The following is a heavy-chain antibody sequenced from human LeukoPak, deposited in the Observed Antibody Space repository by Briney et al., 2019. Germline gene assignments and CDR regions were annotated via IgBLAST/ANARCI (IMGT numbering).Heavy chain of an antibody. J-gene: IGHJ5*02. D-gene: IGHD6-19*01. CDR1: GYTFTNYY. CDR2: INPSGGSN. CDR3: ARVGDSSNSWFDP. Sequence: ASVKVSSMASGYTFTNYYIHWMRQAPGQGLEWMGIINPSGGSNSNAQNFQGRVTMTRDTSTSTVYMEMSSLRYEDTAVYYCARVGDSSNSWFDPWGQGTLVTVSS. V-gene: IGHV1-46*01.